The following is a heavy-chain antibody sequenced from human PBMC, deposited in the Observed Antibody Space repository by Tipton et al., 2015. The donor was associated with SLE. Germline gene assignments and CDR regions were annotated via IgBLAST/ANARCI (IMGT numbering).Heavy chain of an antibody. D-gene: IGHD6-13*01. CDR1: GGSISSYY. CDR2: IYYSGST. J-gene: IGHJ4*02. Sequence: TLSLTCTVSGGSISSYYWSWIRQPPGKGLEWIGYIYYSGSTNYSPSLKSRVTISVDTSKNQFSLKLSSVTAADTAVYYCAKDGDSSSWYDYWGQGTLVTVSS. CDR3: AKDGDSSSWYDY. V-gene: IGHV4-59*01.